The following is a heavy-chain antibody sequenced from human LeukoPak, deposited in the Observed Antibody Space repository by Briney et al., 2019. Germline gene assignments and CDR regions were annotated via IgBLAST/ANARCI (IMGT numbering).Heavy chain of an antibody. V-gene: IGHV1-24*01. CDR1: GYTLTELS. CDR2: FDPEDGET. D-gene: IGHD4/OR15-4a*01. Sequence: ASVKVSCKVSGYTLTELSMHWVRQAPGKGLEWMGGFDPEDGETIYAQKFQGRVTMTEDTSTDTAYKELSSLRSEDTAVYYCATGHFGGDYFDYWGQGTLVTVSS. J-gene: IGHJ4*02. CDR3: ATGHFGGDYFDY.